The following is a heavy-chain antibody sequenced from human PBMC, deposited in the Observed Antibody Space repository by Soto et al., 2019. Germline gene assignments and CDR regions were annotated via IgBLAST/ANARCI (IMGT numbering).Heavy chain of an antibody. CDR1: GFTFDDYA. CDR2: ISWYSGSI. CDR3: AKDMGYDLSPLGYFDY. V-gene: IGHV3-9*01. D-gene: IGHD5-12*01. Sequence: EVQLVESGGGLVQPGRSLRLSCAASGFTFDDYAMHWVRQAPGKGLEWVSGISWYSGSIGYADSVKGRFTISRDNAKNSLYLQMNSLRSEDTALYYCAKDMGYDLSPLGYFDYWGQGTLVTVSS. J-gene: IGHJ4*02.